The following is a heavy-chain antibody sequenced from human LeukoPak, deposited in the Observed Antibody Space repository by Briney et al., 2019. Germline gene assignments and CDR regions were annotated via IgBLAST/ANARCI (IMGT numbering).Heavy chain of an antibody. CDR1: GYSFTSYW. CDR3: ARQIAAAGTSGRYFDY. Sequence: GESLKISCKGSGYSFTSYWIGWVRQMPGKGLEWMGIIYPGDSDTRYSPSFQGQVTISADKSISTAYLQWSSLKASDTAMYYCARQIAAAGTSGRYFDYWGQGTLVTVSS. J-gene: IGHJ4*02. D-gene: IGHD6-13*01. CDR2: IYPGDSDT. V-gene: IGHV5-51*01.